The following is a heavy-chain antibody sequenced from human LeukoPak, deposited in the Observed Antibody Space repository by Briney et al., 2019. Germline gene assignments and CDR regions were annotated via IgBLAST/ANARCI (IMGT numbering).Heavy chain of an antibody. J-gene: IGHJ6*03. V-gene: IGHV3-23*01. CDR1: GFTLSSYW. CDR2: ISGPGGST. CDR3: AKGDYGYYYYMDV. D-gene: IGHD4-17*01. Sequence: GGSLRLSCEASGFTLSSYWMIWVRQAPGKGLEWVSTISGPGGSTYYGDSVKGRFTTSRDNSKNTVYLQMNSLRADDTAIYYCAKGDYGYYYYMDVWGKGTTVTVSS.